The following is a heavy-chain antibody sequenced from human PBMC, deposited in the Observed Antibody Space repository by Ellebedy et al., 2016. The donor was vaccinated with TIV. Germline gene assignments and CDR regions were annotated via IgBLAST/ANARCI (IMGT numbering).Heavy chain of an antibody. CDR3: ARTLGPAVGEVYFDY. Sequence: PGGSLRLSCKGSGYTFTTYWISWVRQMPGKGLEWMGRIGPTDPFPNYSPSFQGHVTISADKSINTAYLQWSSLKASDTALYFCARTLGPAVGEVYFDYWGQGTLVTVSS. V-gene: IGHV5-10-1*01. CDR2: IGPTDPFP. CDR1: GYTFTTYW. J-gene: IGHJ4*02. D-gene: IGHD6-13*01.